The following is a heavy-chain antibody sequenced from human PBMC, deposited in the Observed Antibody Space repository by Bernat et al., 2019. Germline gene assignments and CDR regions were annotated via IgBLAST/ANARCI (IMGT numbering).Heavy chain of an antibody. Sequence: QLQLQESGPGLVKPSETLSLTCTVSGGSISTYYWNWIRQPPGKGLEWIGYIFYSGSTNYNPSLKSRVTISVDTSRKQFSLKLSSVTAADTAVYYCAREGGYSGYVDFDYWGQGTLVTVSS. J-gene: IGHJ4*02. CDR3: AREGGYSGYVDFDY. CDR2: IFYSGST. V-gene: IGHV4-59*01. D-gene: IGHD5-12*01. CDR1: GGSISTYY.